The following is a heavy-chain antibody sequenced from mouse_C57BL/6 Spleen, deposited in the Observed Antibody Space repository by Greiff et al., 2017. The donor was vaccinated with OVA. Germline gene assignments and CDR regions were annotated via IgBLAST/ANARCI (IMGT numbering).Heavy chain of an antibody. CDR1: GYTFTSYW. CDR2: IDPSDSYT. Sequence: QVHVKQSGAELVRPGTSVKLSCKASGYTFTSYWMHWVKQRPGQGLEWIGVIDPSDSYTNYNQKFKGKATLTVDTSSSTAYMQLSSLTSEDSAVYYCARGGYSNPFDYWGQGTTLTVSS. V-gene: IGHV1-59*01. J-gene: IGHJ2*01. D-gene: IGHD2-5*01. CDR3: ARGGYSNPFDY.